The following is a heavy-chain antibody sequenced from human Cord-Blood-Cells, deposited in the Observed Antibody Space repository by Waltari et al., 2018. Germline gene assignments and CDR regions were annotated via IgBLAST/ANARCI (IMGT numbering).Heavy chain of an antibody. Sequence: EGQRLESGGGVVPPGGSRRPSWAPSGVTVRSDDTPWSRQAPGRGLECVSSISGSGCSTYSAASVNGRFTFSRDNSKNTLSLQMNSLRAEDTAVYYCAKFLCSYYFDYWGQVPLVTVSS. D-gene: IGHD2-15*01. CDR2: ISGSGCST. J-gene: IGHJ4*02. CDR1: GVTVRSDD. CDR3: AKFLCSYYFDY. V-gene: IGHV3-23*01.